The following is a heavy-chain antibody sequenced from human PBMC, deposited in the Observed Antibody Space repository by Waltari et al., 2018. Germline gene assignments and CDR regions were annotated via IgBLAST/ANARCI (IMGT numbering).Heavy chain of an antibody. V-gene: IGHV1-2*04. CDR2: INPKLGGT. CDR3: ASAGSSWEFDY. Sequence: QVQLVQSGAEVKKPGASVKVSCKASGYTFTGYYMHWVRQAPGQGLEWVGGINPKLGGTNYAQMFQGWVTMTRDTSISTAYMELSRLRSDETAVYYCASAGSSWEFDYWGQGTLVTVSS. J-gene: IGHJ4*02. D-gene: IGHD6-13*01. CDR1: GYTFTGYY.